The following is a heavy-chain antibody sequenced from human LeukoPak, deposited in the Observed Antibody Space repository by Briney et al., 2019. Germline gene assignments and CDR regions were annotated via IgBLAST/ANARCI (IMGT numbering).Heavy chain of an antibody. Sequence: PGGSLRLSCAASGFTFSSYAMHWVRQAPGKGLEWVAVISYDGSNKYYADSVKGRFTISRDNSKNTLYLQMGSLRAEDMAVYYCAREANSYLTPYYFDYWGQGTLVTVSS. CDR1: GFTFSSYA. CDR2: ISYDGSNK. V-gene: IGHV3-30*14. J-gene: IGHJ4*02. CDR3: AREANSYLTPYYFDY. D-gene: IGHD5-18*01.